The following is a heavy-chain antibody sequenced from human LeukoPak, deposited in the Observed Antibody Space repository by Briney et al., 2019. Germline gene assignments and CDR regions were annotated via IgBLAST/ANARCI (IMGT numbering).Heavy chain of an antibody. Sequence: SETLSLTCAIYGGSFNVYYWGWIRQPPGKELEWIGEINHSKRTNYNPSLKSRVTISIEESKRQLTLKLTSVTAADTAVYYCARVGHHPENTWFDPWGQGTLVTVSS. CDR1: GGSFNVYY. J-gene: IGHJ5*02. CDR2: INHSKRT. D-gene: IGHD2/OR15-2a*01. CDR3: ARVGHHPENTWFDP. V-gene: IGHV4-34*01.